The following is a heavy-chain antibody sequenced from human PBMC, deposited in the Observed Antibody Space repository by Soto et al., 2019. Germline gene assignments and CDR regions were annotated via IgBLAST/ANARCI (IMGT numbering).Heavy chain of an antibody. J-gene: IGHJ4*02. Sequence: EVKLLESGGGLVQPGRSLRLSCTASGFTFEDYAMHWVRQVPGKGLEWVSSISWNSGNIGYADSVEDRFTISRDNAKNSLYLEMKSLRSEAPALSHCAKGDMIRGPMDYWGQGTLVTVSS. CDR2: ISWNSGNI. D-gene: IGHD3-10*01. CDR3: AKGDMIRGPMDY. V-gene: IGHV3-9*01. CDR1: GFTFEDYA.